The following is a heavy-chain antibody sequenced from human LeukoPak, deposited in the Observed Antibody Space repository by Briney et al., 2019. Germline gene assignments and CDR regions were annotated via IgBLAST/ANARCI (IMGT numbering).Heavy chain of an antibody. CDR2: INHSGST. CDR3: ARGRRYDILTGYADHPLRPRATYYFDY. V-gene: IGHV4-39*07. J-gene: IGHJ4*02. CDR1: GGSISSSSYY. D-gene: IGHD3-9*01. Sequence: PSETLSLTCTVSGGSISSSSYYWSWIRQPPGKGLEWIGEINHSGSTNYNPSLKSRVTISVDTSKNQFSLKLSSVTAADTAVYYCARGRRYDILTGYADHPLRPRATYYFDYWGQGTLVTVSS.